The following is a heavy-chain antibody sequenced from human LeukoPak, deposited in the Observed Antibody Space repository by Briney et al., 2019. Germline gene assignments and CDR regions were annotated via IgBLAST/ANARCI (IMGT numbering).Heavy chain of an antibody. Sequence: PGGSLRLSCAASGFTFDDYDMSRVRQAPGKGLEWVSGINWNGGRTGYADSVKGRFTISRDNAKNSLYLQMNSLRAEDTALYYCARAFKYSMSGYFFDYWGQGTLVTVSS. V-gene: IGHV3-20*04. D-gene: IGHD2-21*01. CDR3: ARAFKYSMSGYFFDY. J-gene: IGHJ4*02. CDR2: INWNGGRT. CDR1: GFTFDDYD.